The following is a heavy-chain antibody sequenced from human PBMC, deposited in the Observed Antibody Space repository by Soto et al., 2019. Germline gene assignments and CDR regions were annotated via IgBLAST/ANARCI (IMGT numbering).Heavy chain of an antibody. Sequence: QVQLQESGPGLVKPSQTLSLTCTVSGGSISSGAYYWSWISQPPGKGLEWIGYIYYSGSTYYNPYIKSRVTISVDTSKNQFSLKLSSVTAADTAVYYCARVPALDGDYVWFDPWGQGTLVTVSS. CDR2: IYYSGST. D-gene: IGHD4-17*01. V-gene: IGHV4-30-4*01. CDR3: ARVPALDGDYVWFDP. CDR1: GGSISSGAYY. J-gene: IGHJ5*02.